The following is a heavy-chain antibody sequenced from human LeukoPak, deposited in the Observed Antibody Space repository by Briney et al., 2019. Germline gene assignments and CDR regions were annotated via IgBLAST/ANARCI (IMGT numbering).Heavy chain of an antibody. CDR3: ERVVDYVVLVEDVTGGWFDP. Sequence: GGSLRLSCAASGFDFNNYAMTWVRQAPGKGLEWLSVISGGGGHTYYADSVQGRFTISRDTSTNILYLQMNNLRVEDTAVSYCERVVDYVVLVEDVTGGWFDPWGPGTQVTVSS. D-gene: IGHD4-17*01. CDR1: GFDFNNYA. CDR2: ISGGGGHT. V-gene: IGHV3-23*01. J-gene: IGHJ5*02.